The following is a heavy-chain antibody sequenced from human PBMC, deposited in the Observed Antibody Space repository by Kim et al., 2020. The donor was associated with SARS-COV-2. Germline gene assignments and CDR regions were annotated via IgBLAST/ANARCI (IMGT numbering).Heavy chain of an antibody. CDR3: ARTLLRYFDWLTGSYYYYGMDV. CDR2: INTNTGNP. D-gene: IGHD3-9*01. J-gene: IGHJ6*02. Sequence: ASVKVSCKASGYTFTSYAMNWVRQAPGQGLEWMGWINTNTGNPTYAQGFTGRFVFSLDTSVSTAYLQISSLKAEDTAVYYCARTLLRYFDWLTGSYYYYGMDVWGQGNTVTVSS. V-gene: IGHV7-4-1*02. CDR1: GYTFTSYA.